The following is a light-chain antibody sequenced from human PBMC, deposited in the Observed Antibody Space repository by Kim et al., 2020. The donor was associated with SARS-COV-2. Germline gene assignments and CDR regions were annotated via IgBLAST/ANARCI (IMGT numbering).Light chain of an antibody. CDR3: YSRYSSGNHVV. J-gene: IGLJ2*01. Sequence: SSELTQDPAVSVALGQTVRITCQGDSLRSYYASWYQQKPGQSPVLFIYGKNHRPSGIPDRFSGSSSGTTASLTLTGAQAEHVADYYCYSRYSSGNHVVFG. CDR2: GKN. CDR1: SLRSYY. V-gene: IGLV3-19*01.